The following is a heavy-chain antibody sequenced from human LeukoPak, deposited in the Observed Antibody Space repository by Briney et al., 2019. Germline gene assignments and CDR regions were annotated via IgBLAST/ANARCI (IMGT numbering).Heavy chain of an antibody. CDR1: GFNFNTSG. D-gene: IGHD3-16*01. Sequence: PGGSLRLSCAASGFNFNTSGMHWVRQAPGKGPEWVAVILHDGSNKNYADSVKGRFTISRDNSKNTLYLQMNSLRAEDTAVYYCAKDSSRLGDLTVDYWGQGTLVTVSS. V-gene: IGHV3-33*06. CDR3: AKDSSRLGDLTVDY. J-gene: IGHJ4*02. CDR2: ILHDGSNK.